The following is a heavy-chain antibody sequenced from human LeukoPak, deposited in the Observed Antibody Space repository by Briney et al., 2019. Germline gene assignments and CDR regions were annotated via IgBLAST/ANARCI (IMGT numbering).Heavy chain of an antibody. CDR3: ARGTSRYMDV. CDR2: INSGGSSR. J-gene: IGHJ6*03. V-gene: IGHV3-74*01. Sequence: PGGSLRLSCAASGFTFSNYWMHWVRQAPGKGLVWVSRINSGGSSRSSADSVKGRISVPRDNAKNTLYLQMNSLRAEDTALYYCARGTSRYMDVWGKGTTVTVSS. D-gene: IGHD1/OR15-1a*01. CDR1: GFTFSNYW.